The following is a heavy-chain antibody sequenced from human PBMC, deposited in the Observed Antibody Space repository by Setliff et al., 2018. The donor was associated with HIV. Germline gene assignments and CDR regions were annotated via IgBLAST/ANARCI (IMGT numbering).Heavy chain of an antibody. J-gene: IGHJ4*02. V-gene: IGHV4-38-2*01. CDR3: VRRTDYYGSGSESSFDY. CDR2: FYHGGST. D-gene: IGHD3-10*01. CDR1: GSSIRGAYY. Sequence: PSETLSLTCAVSGSSIRGAYYWGWIRQPPGKGLEWIGSFYHGGSTLYNPSLRSRVTISVDTSKNHFSLILTSVTAADTAVYYCVRRTDYYGSGSESSFDYWGQGILVTVSS.